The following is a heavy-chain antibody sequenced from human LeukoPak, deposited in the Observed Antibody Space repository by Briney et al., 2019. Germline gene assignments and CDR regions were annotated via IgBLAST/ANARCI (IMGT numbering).Heavy chain of an antibody. D-gene: IGHD5-12*01. CDR3: AARDSGASSYYGLDV. CDR2: IYASGST. CDR1: GGSIGIYH. J-gene: IGHJ6*02. V-gene: IGHV4-4*07. Sequence: PSETLSLTCTVSGGSIGIYHWTWIRQPAGRGLEWLGRIYASGSTNYNPSLNSRVTISVDTSKNQFSLKLTSVTAADTAVYYCAARDSGASSYYGLDVWGQGTTVTVSS.